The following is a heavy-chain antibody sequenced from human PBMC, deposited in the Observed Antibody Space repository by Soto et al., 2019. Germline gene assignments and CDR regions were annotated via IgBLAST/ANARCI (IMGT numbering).Heavy chain of an antibody. V-gene: IGHV3-74*01. CDR2: INFDGSST. Sequence: EVQLVESGGGLVQPGGSLRLSCAASGFTFSSHWMHWVRQVPGKGLVWVSHINFDGSSTAYAGSVKGRFTISRDNAKNTLYLQMNSLRAEDTATYYCARGATFTIFEVPRIYYDGLDVWGQGTTVTVS. J-gene: IGHJ6*02. CDR1: GFTFSSHW. CDR3: ARGATFTIFEVPRIYYDGLDV. D-gene: IGHD3-3*01.